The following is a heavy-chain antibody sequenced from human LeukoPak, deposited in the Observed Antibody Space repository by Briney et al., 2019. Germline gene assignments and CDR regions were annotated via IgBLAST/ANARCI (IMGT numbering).Heavy chain of an antibody. CDR2: IRDSGAT. Sequence: GGSLRLSCAGSGFSVSNYYMNWVRQAPGKGLEWVSLIRDSGATFYADSVKGRVTISRDNSKNTIYLQMSRLRVEDTAVYYCARGFGPRVSSTSGNWFDPWGQGTLVTVSS. D-gene: IGHD2-2*01. CDR3: ARGFGPRVSSTSGNWFDP. J-gene: IGHJ5*02. V-gene: IGHV3-66*01. CDR1: GFSVSNYY.